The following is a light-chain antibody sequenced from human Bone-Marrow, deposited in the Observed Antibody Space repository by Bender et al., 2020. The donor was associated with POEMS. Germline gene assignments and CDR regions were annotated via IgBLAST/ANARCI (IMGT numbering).Light chain of an antibody. CDR1: SSNMGAGYG. CDR3: QSYDISLSGWV. Sequence: QSVLTQPPSVSGAPGQAVTISCTGTSSNMGAGYGVNWDQQLPGTAPKLLIYNNGNRPSGVPDRISGCKSGTSASLAITGRQAEDEADYYCQSYDISLSGWVFGGGTKLTAL. V-gene: IGLV1-40*01. CDR2: NNG. J-gene: IGLJ3*02.